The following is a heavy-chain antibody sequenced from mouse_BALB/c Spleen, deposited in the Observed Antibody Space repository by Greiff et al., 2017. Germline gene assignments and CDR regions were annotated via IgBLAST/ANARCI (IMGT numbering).Heavy chain of an antibody. D-gene: IGHD1-1*01. CDR2: ISYSGST. CDR1: GYSITSDYA. Sequence: DVQLQESGPGLVKPSQSLSLSCTVTGYSITSDYAWNWIRQFPGNKLEWMGYISYSGSTSYNPSLKSRTSITRDTSKNQFFLQLNSVTTEDTATYYCARGATVVATKGFAYWGQGTLVTVSA. J-gene: IGHJ3*01. CDR3: ARGATVVATKGFAY. V-gene: IGHV3-2*02.